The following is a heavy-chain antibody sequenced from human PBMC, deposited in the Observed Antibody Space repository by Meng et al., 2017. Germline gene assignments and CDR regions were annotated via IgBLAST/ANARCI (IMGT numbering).Heavy chain of an antibody. J-gene: IGHJ5*02. Sequence: ASVKVSCKASGYTFTGYYMHWVRQAPGQGLEWMGRINPNSGGTNYAQKFQGRVTMTRDTSISTAYMELSRLRSDDTAVYYCARDTYGKYYYGSGTENWFDPWGQGTLVTVSS. CDR1: GYTFTGYY. D-gene: IGHD3-10*01. CDR2: INPNSGGT. CDR3: ARDTYGKYYYGSGTENWFDP. V-gene: IGHV1-2*06.